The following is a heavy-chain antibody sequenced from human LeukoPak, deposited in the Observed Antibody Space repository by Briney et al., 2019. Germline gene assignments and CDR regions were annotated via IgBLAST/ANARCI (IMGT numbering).Heavy chain of an antibody. V-gene: IGHV1-2*02. J-gene: IGHJ4*02. CDR1: GYTFTGYY. CDR3: ARPFSVHFDWDY. Sequence: ASVKVSCKASGYTFTGYYLHWVRQAPGQGLEWVGWINPNSGGTDYAQKFQGRVTMTRDTSISTAYMELTSLRSDGTAVYYCARPFSVHFDWDYWGQGTLVTVSS. D-gene: IGHD3-9*01. CDR2: INPNSGGT.